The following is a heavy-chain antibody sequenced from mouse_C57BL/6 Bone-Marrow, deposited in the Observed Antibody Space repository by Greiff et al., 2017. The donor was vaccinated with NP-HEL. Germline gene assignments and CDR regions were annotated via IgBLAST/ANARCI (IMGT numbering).Heavy chain of an antibody. CDR2: INPNNGGT. V-gene: IGHV1-26*01. J-gene: IGHJ2*01. D-gene: IGHD2-4*01. CDR3: ASDYDASFDY. Sequence: VQLQQSGPELVKPGASVKISCKASGYTFTDYYMNWVKQSHGKSLEWIGDINPNNGGTSYNQKFKGKATLTVDKSSSTAYMELRSLTSEDSAVYYCASDYDASFDYWGQGTTLTVSS. CDR1: GYTFTDYY.